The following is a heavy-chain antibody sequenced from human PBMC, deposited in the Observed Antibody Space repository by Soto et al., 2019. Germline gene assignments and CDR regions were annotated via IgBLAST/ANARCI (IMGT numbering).Heavy chain of an antibody. CDR3: ATRTDYYYGSGSLGGMDV. V-gene: IGHV4-31*03. CDR2: IYYSGST. D-gene: IGHD3-10*01. CDR1: AGSISSGGYY. J-gene: IGHJ6*02. Sequence: QVQLQESGPGLVTPSQTLSLTCTVSAGSISSGGYYWSWIRHLPGKGLEWMGYIYYSGSTYYNPSLKSRVTISVDTSKNQFSLKLNSVTAADTAVYYCATRTDYYYGSGSLGGMDVWGQGTTVTVSS.